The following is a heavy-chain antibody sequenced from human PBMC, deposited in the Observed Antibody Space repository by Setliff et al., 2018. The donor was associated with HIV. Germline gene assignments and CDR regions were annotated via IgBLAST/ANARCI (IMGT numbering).Heavy chain of an antibody. CDR3: ATHSSGWAWVDS. CDR2: IYDSGNT. V-gene: IGHV4-59*01. J-gene: IGHJ4*02. Sequence: SETLSLTCTVSGGSISTYYWSWIRQPPGKGLEWIGYIYDSGNTNYNPSLKSRAAISVDTSNNQFSLNLSSVTAADTAVYYCATHSSGWAWVDSWGQGTLVTVSS. CDR1: GGSISTYY. D-gene: IGHD6-19*01.